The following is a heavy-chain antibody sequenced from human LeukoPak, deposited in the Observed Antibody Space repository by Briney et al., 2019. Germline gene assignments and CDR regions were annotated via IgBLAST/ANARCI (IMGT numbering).Heavy chain of an antibody. CDR2: ISGSGGST. D-gene: IGHD4-23*01. CDR1: GFTFSSYA. CDR3: AKDDYGGNSGMIDY. J-gene: IGHJ4*02. Sequence: GGSLRLSCAASGFTFSSYAMSWVRQAPGKGLEWVSAISGSGGSTYYADSVKGRFTISRDNSKNTLYLQTNSLRAEDTAVYYCAKDDYGGNSGMIDYWGQGTLVTVSS. V-gene: IGHV3-23*01.